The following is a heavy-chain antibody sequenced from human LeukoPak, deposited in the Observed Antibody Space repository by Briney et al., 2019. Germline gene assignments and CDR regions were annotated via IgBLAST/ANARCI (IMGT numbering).Heavy chain of an antibody. CDR3: AKRVSTSGVYLAPDFDY. Sequence: AGSLRLSCGTSGCTFSSYGRSWVRQAPGKGLEWVSIISGSGGATYYAYSMNGRFTFSRNNSKNTLLLQMNGLRAANTAGDHCAKRVSTSGVYLAPDFDYWRQGNLVTVSS. J-gene: IGHJ4*02. D-gene: IGHD6-13*01. V-gene: IGHV3-23*01. CDR1: GCTFSSYG. CDR2: ISGSGGAT.